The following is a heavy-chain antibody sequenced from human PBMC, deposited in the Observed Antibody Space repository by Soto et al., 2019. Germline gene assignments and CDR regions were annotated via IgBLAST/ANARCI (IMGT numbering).Heavy chain of an antibody. Sequence: SVEVSCKGSGGTLSRFISYPINWVRQAPGQGLEWMGGIVPNIGTVNYAQKFQGRLTITADKSTGTAYMELSNLRSEDTALYYCARRDTSGFLRYFDNWGQGTLVTVSS. V-gene: IGHV1-69*06. CDR2: IVPNIGTV. CDR3: ARRDTSGFLRYFDN. D-gene: IGHD3-3*01. J-gene: IGHJ4*02. CDR1: GGTLSRFISYP.